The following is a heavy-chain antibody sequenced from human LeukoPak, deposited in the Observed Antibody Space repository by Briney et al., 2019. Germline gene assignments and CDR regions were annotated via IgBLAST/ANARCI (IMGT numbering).Heavy chain of an antibody. D-gene: IGHD1/OR15-1a*01. J-gene: IGHJ5*02. CDR3: ARDQELEQGGYNWSDP. CDR1: GYTFTSYG. Sequence: WASVKVSCKASGYTFTSYGISWVRQAPGQGLEWMGWISAYNGNTNYAQKLQGRVTMTTDTSTSTAYMELSSLRSEDTAVYYCARDQELEQGGYNWSDPWGQGTLVTVSS. CDR2: ISAYNGNT. V-gene: IGHV1-18*01.